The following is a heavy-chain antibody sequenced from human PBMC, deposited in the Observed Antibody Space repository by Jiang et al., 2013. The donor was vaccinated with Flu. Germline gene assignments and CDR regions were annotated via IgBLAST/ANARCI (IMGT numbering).Heavy chain of an antibody. CDR3: ASGLATGYSSGWYGFYFDY. J-gene: IGHJ4*02. Sequence: QGLEWMGWINTNTGNPTYAQGFTGRFVFSLDTSVSTAYLQISSLKAEDTAVYYCASGLATGYSSGWYGFYFDYWGQGTLVTVSS. D-gene: IGHD6-19*01. V-gene: IGHV7-4-1*02. CDR2: INTNTGNP.